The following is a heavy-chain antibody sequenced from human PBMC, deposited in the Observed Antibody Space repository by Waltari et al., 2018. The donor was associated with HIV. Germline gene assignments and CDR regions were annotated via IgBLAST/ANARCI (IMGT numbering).Heavy chain of an antibody. D-gene: IGHD3-10*01. CDR2: KSYDVNEI. CDR3: ARGRGGPDY. J-gene: IGHJ4*02. V-gene: IGHV3-30*01. CDR1: GFTFSSYA. Sequence: QVQLVESGGGVVQPGRSLRLSCAASGFTFSSYAMHWVRQAPGKGRDWLAVKSYDVNEILYADYVKGRFTISRGNSRNTLYLQMNSLRPEDTAVYYCARGRGGPDYWGQGTLVTVSS.